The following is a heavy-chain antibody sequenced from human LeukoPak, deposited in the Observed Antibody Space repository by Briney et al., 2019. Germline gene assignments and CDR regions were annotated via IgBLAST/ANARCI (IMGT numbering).Heavy chain of an antibody. CDR2: ISAYNGNT. CDR1: GYTFPNYG. V-gene: IGHV1-18*04. J-gene: IGHJ5*02. CDR3: AREYCSGGSCYKHRWFDP. D-gene: IGHD2-15*01. Sequence: ASVPVSCKASGYTFPNYGISWVRQAPGHGLEWMGWISAYNGNTNYAQKLQGRVTMTTDTSTSTAYMELRSLRSDDTAVYYCAREYCSGGSCYKHRWFDPWGQGTLVTVSS.